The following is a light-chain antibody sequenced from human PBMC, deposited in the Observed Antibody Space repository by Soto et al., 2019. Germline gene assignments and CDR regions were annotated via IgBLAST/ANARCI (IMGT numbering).Light chain of an antibody. Sequence: QSVLTQPPSVSGAPGQRVTISCTGSSSNIGAGYDVHWYQQFPGTAPKLLIYGNSNRPSGVPDRVSGSKSGTSASLAITGLQAEDEADYYCQSYDSSLSGVVFGGGTKVTVL. CDR2: GNS. V-gene: IGLV1-40*01. CDR3: QSYDSSLSGVV. J-gene: IGLJ2*01. CDR1: SSNIGAGYD.